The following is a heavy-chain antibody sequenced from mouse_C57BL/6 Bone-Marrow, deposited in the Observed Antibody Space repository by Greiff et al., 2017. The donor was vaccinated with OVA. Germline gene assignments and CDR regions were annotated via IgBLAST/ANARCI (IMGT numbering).Heavy chain of an antibody. Sequence: VHLVESGPGLVAPSQSLSITCTVSGFSLTSYGVHWVRQPPGKGLEWLVVLWSDGSTTYNSALKSRLSISKDNSKSQVFLKMNSLQTDDTAMYYCARHANYYGSSYWYFDVWGTGTTVTVSS. V-gene: IGHV2-6-1*01. CDR3: ARHANYYGSSYWYFDV. J-gene: IGHJ1*03. CDR2: LWSDGST. CDR1: GFSLTSYG. D-gene: IGHD1-1*01.